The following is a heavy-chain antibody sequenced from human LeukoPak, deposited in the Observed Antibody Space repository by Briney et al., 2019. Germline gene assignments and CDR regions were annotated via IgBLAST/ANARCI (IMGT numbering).Heavy chain of an antibody. CDR2: IYYSGST. V-gene: IGHV4-59*06. D-gene: IGHD6-13*01. J-gene: IGHJ4*02. Sequence: SETLSLTCTVSSGSISSHYWSWIRQPPGKGLEWIGYIYYSGSTYYNPSLKSRVTISVDTSKNQFSLKLSSVTAADTAVYYCARVHSSSWYGSEYYFDYWGQGTLVTVSS. CDR1: SGSISSHY. CDR3: ARVHSSSWYGSEYYFDY.